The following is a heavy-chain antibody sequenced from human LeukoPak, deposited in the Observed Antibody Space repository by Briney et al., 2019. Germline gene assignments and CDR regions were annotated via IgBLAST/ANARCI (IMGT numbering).Heavy chain of an antibody. D-gene: IGHD6-19*01. V-gene: IGHV4-59*01. CDR3: ARVGYSSGWGSYLAFDL. J-gene: IGHJ2*01. CDR2: IYYSGST. Sequence: SVTLSLTCTVSGGSISSYYGSWPRQPPGKGLEWIGYIYYSGSTNHNPSLKSRVTISVDTSKNQFSLKLSSVTAADTAVYYCARVGYSSGWGSYLAFDLWGRGTLVTVSS. CDR1: GGSISSYY.